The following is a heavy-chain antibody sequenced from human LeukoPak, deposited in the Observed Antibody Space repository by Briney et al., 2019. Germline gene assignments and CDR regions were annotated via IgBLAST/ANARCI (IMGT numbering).Heavy chain of an antibody. V-gene: IGHV4-34*01. CDR1: GGSFSGYY. Sequence: NASETLSLTCAVYGGSFSGYYWSWIRQPPGKGLEWIGEINHRGSTNYNPSLKSRVTISVDTSKNQFSLKLSSVTAADTAVYYCARVRGGWYEGYYFDYWSQETLVTVSS. CDR3: ARVRGGWYEGYYFDY. D-gene: IGHD6-19*01. J-gene: IGHJ4*02. CDR2: INHRGST.